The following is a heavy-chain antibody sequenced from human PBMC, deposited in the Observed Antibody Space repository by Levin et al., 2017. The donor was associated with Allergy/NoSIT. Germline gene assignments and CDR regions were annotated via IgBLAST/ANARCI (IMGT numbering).Heavy chain of an antibody. D-gene: IGHD2-15*01. CDR2: IYYSGST. CDR3: ARSWNGWLGPLTFDY. J-gene: IGHJ4*02. CDR1: GGSISSSSYY. V-gene: IGHV4-39*01. Sequence: SETLSLTCTVSGGSISSSSYYWGWIRQPPGKGLEWIGSIYYSGSTYYNPSLKSRVTISVDTSKNQFSLKLSSVTAADTAVYYCARSWNGWLGPLTFDYWGQGTLVTVSS.